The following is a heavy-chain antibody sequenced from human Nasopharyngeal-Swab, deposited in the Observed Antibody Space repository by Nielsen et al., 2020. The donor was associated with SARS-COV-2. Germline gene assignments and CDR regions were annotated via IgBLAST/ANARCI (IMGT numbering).Heavy chain of an antibody. V-gene: IGHV3-30-3*01. CDR2: ISYDGSNK. CDR3: ARGSGDGMDV. J-gene: IGHJ6*02. D-gene: IGHD3-10*01. Sequence: PGKGLEWVAVISYDGSNKYYADSVKGRFTISRDNSKNTLYLQMNSLRAEDTAVYYCARGSGDGMDVWGQGTTVTVSS.